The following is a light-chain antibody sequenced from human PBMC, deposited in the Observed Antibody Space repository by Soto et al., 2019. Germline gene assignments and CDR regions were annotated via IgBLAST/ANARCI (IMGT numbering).Light chain of an antibody. Sequence: QSVLTQPPSASGTPGQRVTISCSGSSSNIGSNYVYWYQHLPGTAPKLLIYRNNQRPSAAPDRFSGSKSGTSASLAISGLRSEDEADYYCAAWDDSLSGRVFGGGTKLTVL. J-gene: IGLJ2*01. CDR3: AAWDDSLSGRV. CDR1: SSNIGSNY. V-gene: IGLV1-47*01. CDR2: RNN.